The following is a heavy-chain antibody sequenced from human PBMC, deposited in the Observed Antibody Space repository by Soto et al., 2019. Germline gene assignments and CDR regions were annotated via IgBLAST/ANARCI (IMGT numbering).Heavy chain of an antibody. CDR1: GFSLTTTGVG. D-gene: IGHD2-21*01. J-gene: IGHJ5*01. Sequence: QITLKEAGPTLVKPTQPLTLTCTFSGFSLTTTGVGVGWIRQPPRGAPEWLALIYWNGNKRYSPSLESRLTITKDTSKNQVVLTMTARDPLDTATYYCAHRPATHMNWFDSWGQGTLVTVSS. CDR3: AHRPATHMNWFDS. CDR2: IYWNGNK. V-gene: IGHV2-5*01.